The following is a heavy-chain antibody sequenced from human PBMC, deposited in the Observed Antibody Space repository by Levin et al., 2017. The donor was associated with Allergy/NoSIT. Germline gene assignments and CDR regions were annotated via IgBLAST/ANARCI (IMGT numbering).Heavy chain of an antibody. V-gene: IGHV3-9*01. J-gene: IGHJ6*02. CDR1: GFTFDDYA. CDR2: ISWNSGSI. Sequence: GGSLRLSCAASGFTFDDYAMHWVRQAPGKGLEWVSGISWNSGSIGYADSVKGRFTISRDNAKNSLYLQMNSLRAEDTALYYCAKDLMDCSSTSCSDTYYYYYGMDVWGQGTTVTVSS. CDR3: AKDLMDCSSTSCSDTYYYYYGMDV. D-gene: IGHD2-2*01.